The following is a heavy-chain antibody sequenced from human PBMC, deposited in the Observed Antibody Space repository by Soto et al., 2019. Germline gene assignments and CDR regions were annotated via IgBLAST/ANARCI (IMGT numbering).Heavy chain of an antibody. CDR1: GFSFRSYG. CDR3: ARHLSGFADPAPIDY. Sequence: QVQLVESGGGVVQPGRSLRLSCATSGFSFRSYGMHWVRQAPGKGLEWVALIWYDGSNQYYADSVKGRFTISRDNSRNTLYLQMNSLRAKDTAVYYCARHLSGFADPAPIDYWGQRTRVTVSS. V-gene: IGHV3-33*01. J-gene: IGHJ4*02. D-gene: IGHD3-10*01. CDR2: IWYDGSNQ.